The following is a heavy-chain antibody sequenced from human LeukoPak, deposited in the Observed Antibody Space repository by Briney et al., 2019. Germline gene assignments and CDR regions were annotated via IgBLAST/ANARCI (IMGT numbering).Heavy chain of an antibody. D-gene: IGHD3-22*01. CDR2: IWLDGSNNGNNK. Sequence: GGSLRLSCVGSGFTFSNYPLHWVRQAPGKGLEWLAVIWLDGSNNGNNKYYADSVKGRFTISRDNSKNTLYLQMNSLRAEDTAVYYCAKAEHYYDSSGYKSRWFDPWGQGTLVTVSS. J-gene: IGHJ5*02. CDR1: GFTFSNYP. V-gene: IGHV3-30*04. CDR3: AKAEHYYDSSGYKSRWFDP.